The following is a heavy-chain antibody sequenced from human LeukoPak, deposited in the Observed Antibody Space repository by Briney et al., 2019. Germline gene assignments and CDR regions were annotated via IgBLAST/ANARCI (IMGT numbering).Heavy chain of an antibody. V-gene: IGHV4-34*01. CDR3: ARLYCSGGSCYLDY. D-gene: IGHD2-15*01. CDR2: IYYSGST. J-gene: IGHJ4*02. CDR1: GGSFSGYY. Sequence: PSETLSLTCAVYGGSFSGYYWSWIRQPPGKGLEWIGSIYYSGSTYYNPSLKSRVTISVDTSKNQFSLKLSSVTAADTAVYYCARLYCSGGSCYLDYWGQGTLVTVSS.